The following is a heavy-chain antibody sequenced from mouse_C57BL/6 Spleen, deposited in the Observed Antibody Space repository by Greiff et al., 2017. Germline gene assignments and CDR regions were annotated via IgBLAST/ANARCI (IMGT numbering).Heavy chain of an antibody. Sequence: QVQLQQSGPELVKPGASVKISCKASGYAFSSSWMNWVKQRPGKGLEWIGRIYPGDGDTNYNGKFKGKATLTADKSSSTAYMQLSSLTSEDSAVYFCASRGLGHFDYGGQGTTLTVSS. V-gene: IGHV1-82*01. CDR2: IYPGDGDT. CDR1: GYAFSSSW. CDR3: ASRGLGHFDY. D-gene: IGHD3-3*01. J-gene: IGHJ2*01.